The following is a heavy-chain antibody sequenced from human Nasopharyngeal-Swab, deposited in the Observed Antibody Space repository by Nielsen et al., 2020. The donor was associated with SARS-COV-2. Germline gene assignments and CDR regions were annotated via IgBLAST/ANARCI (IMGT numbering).Heavy chain of an antibody. CDR3: ARVVSGSGDY. D-gene: IGHD1-26*01. V-gene: IGHV1-69*04. J-gene: IGHJ4*02. CDR2: IIPILGIA. Sequence: SVKVSCKASGGTFSSYAISGVRQAPGQGLEWMGRIIPILGIANYAQKFQGRVTITADKSTSTAYMELSSLRSEDTAVYYCARVVSGSGDYWGQGTLVTVSS. CDR1: GGTFSSYA.